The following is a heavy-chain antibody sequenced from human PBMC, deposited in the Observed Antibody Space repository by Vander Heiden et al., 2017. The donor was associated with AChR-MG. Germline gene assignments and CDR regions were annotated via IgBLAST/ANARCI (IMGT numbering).Heavy chain of an antibody. CDR2: INNRGST. Sequence: QVQLQQWGAGLLKPSETLSLTCAVYGGSFSGYYWSWIRQPPGKGLEWIGEINNRGSTNDNPSLKCRVTISGDTSKNQFSMKMSSVTAADTAVDDCARGGWSFGDWGQGTLVTVSS. CDR1: GGSFSGYY. CDR3: ARGGWSFGD. J-gene: IGHJ4*02. D-gene: IGHD3-10*01. V-gene: IGHV4-34*01.